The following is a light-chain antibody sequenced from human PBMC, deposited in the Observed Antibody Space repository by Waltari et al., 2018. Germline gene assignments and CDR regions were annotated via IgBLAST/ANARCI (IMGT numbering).Light chain of an antibody. J-gene: IGLJ3*02. CDR1: SSDVGGYNF. CDR2: EVT. CDR3: CSYTTTTTVV. V-gene: IGLV2-14*01. Sequence: QSALTQPASVSGSPGQSITISCPGTSSDVGGYNFVSWYQQHPGKAPKLMIYEVTNRPSGVSNRFSGSKSGNTASLTISGLLAEDEADYYCCSYTTTTTVVFGGGTKLTVL.